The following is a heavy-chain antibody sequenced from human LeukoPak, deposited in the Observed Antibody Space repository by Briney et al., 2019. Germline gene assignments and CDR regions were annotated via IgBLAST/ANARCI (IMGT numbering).Heavy chain of an antibody. V-gene: IGHV1-46*01. CDR2: INPSGGIT. CDR1: GYTFTSYY. D-gene: IGHD5-12*01. J-gene: IGHJ6*03. Sequence: GGSLRLSCAASGYTFTSYYMHWVRQAPGQGLEWMGIINPSGGITSYAQKFQGRVTMTRDTSTSTVYMELSSLRSEDTAVYYCARAQGSGYLPYYYMDVWGKGTTVTISS. CDR3: ARAQGSGYLPYYYMDV.